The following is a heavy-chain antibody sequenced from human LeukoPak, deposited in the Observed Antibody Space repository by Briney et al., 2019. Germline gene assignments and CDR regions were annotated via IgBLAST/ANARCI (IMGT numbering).Heavy chain of an antibody. Sequence: GGSLRLSCAASGFTFSDYAMHWVRQAPGKGLEWVSAISGSGGSTYYADSVKGRFTISRDNSKNTLYLQMNSLRAEDTAVYYCAKDRGYCSGGSCYEGGFDYWGQGTLVTVSS. CDR2: ISGSGGST. D-gene: IGHD2-15*01. CDR1: GFTFSDYA. V-gene: IGHV3-23*01. CDR3: AKDRGYCSGGSCYEGGFDY. J-gene: IGHJ4*02.